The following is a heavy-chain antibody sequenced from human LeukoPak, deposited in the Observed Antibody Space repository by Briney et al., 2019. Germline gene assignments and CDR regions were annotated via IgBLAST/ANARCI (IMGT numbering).Heavy chain of an antibody. CDR2: VGNGGDIK. V-gene: IGHV3-30*18. Sequence: GRSLRLSCAASGFTFSTYGMHWVRQAPGKGLEWVAVVGNGGDIKHYADSVKGRFTISRDNSKNTLYLQINSLRVEDTAVYYCAKEPAPYRSGWYWIYWGQGTLATVSS. CDR1: GFTFSTYG. J-gene: IGHJ4*02. D-gene: IGHD6-19*01. CDR3: AKEPAPYRSGWYWIY.